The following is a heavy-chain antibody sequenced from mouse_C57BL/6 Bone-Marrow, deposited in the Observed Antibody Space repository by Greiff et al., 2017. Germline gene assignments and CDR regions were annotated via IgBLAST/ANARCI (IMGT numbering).Heavy chain of an antibody. J-gene: IGHJ2*01. Sequence: VQLQQSGAELVRPGASVKLSCTASGFNIKDDYMHWVKQRPEQGLEWIGWIDPENGDTEYASKFKGKATITADTSSTTAYLQLSSLTSEDAAVYYCATIYYYGSSPLDYGGQGTAPTLSA. CDR2: IDPENGDT. D-gene: IGHD1-1*01. CDR3: ATIYYYGSSPLDY. CDR1: GFNIKDDY. V-gene: IGHV14-4*01.